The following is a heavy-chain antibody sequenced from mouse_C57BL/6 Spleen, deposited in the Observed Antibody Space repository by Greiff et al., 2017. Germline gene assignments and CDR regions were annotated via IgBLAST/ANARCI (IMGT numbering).Heavy chain of an antibody. J-gene: IGHJ4*01. CDR2: IHPNSGST. CDR3: ARWVTTGVATGRYAMDY. CDR1: GYTFTSYW. V-gene: IGHV1-64*01. Sequence: QVQLQQPGAELVKPGASVKLSCKASGYTFTSYWMHWVKQRPGQGLEWIGMIHPNSGSTNYNEKFKSKATLTVDKSSSTAYMQLSSLTSEDSAVDYCARWVTTGVATGRYAMDYWGQGTSVTVSS. D-gene: IGHD1-1*01.